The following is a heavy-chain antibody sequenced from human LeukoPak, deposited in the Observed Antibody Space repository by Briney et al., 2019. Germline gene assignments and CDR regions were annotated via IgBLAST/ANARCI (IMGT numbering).Heavy chain of an antibody. J-gene: IGHJ6*03. CDR1: GYTFTRHS. CDR2: FSSYNGET. D-gene: IGHD5/OR15-5a*01. Sequence: ASEKVSCKASGYTFTRHSISWVRQAPGQGLECLGWFSSYNGETRYAQKVQGRVTMTTDTSTSTAYMELRSLRSDDTAVYYCARGFGGYRVPDSIYYYYMDVWGKGSTVIVSS. CDR3: ARGFGGYRVPDSIYYYYMDV. V-gene: IGHV1-18*01.